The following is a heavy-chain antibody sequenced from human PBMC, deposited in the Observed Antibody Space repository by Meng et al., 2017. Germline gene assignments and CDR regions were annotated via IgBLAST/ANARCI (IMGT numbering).Heavy chain of an antibody. CDR3: AREFFGSGSYYEDDAFDI. CDR2: INWNGGST. D-gene: IGHD3-10*01. CDR1: GFTFDDYG. Sequence: GGSLRLSCAASGFTFDDYGMSWVRQAPGKGLEWVSGINWNGGSTGYADSVKGRFTISRDNAKNSLYLQMNSLRAEDTALYYCAREFFGSGSYYEDDAFDIWGQATMVTVSS. V-gene: IGHV3-20*04. J-gene: IGHJ3*02.